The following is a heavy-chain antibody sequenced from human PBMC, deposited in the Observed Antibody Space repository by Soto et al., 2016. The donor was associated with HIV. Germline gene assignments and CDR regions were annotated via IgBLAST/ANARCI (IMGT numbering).Heavy chain of an antibody. CDR2: IYSAGNT. V-gene: IGHV3-66*01. CDR3: AREGLGFDAFDI. D-gene: IGHD3-10*01. CDR1: GFTVSSSY. J-gene: IGHJ3*02. Sequence: EVQLVESGGGLVQPGGSLRLSCAASGFTVSSSYMSWVRQTPGKGLEWVSVIYSAGNTYYANSVKGRFTMSRDNSNNTLYLQMNSLRAEDTAVYYCAREGLGFDAFDIWGQGTMVTVSS.